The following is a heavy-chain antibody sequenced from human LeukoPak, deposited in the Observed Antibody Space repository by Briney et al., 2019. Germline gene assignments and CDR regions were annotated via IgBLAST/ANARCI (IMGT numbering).Heavy chain of an antibody. CDR2: IYHSGST. CDR3: ARHHDNWFDP. Sequence: SGTLSLTRAVSGGSISNSNWWSWVRQPPGKGLEWIGEIYHSGSTNYNPSLKSRVTISVDTSKNQFSLKLSSVTAADTAVYYCARHHDNWFDPWGQGTLVTVSS. CDR1: GGSISNSNW. V-gene: IGHV4-4*02. J-gene: IGHJ5*02.